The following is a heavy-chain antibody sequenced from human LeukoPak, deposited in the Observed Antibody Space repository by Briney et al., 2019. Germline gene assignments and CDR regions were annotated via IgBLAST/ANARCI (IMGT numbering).Heavy chain of an antibody. CDR1: GYIFTSYV. CDR2: MNSNSGNT. CDR3: ARGERGYRYGFEYFQK. D-gene: IGHD5-18*01. J-gene: IGHJ1*01. Sequence: VASVKVSCKASGYIFTSYVINWVRQASGQGLEWMGWMNSNSGNTGYAQKFQARVTFTRITSMSTAYMELRSLRSEDTAVYYCARGERGYRYGFEYFQKWGQGTLVTVSS. V-gene: IGHV1-8*01.